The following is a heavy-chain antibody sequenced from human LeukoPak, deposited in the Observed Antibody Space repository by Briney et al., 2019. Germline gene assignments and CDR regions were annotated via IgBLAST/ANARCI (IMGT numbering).Heavy chain of an antibody. J-gene: IGHJ4*02. CDR1: GYSISSGYY. V-gene: IGHV4-38-2*02. D-gene: IGHD3-22*01. Sequence: SETLSLTCTVSGYSISSGYYWGWIRQPPGQGLEWIGSIYHSGSTNYNPSLKSRVTISVDKSKNQFSLKLSSVTAADTAVYYCASTGHYDSSGYYSSWGQGTLVTVSS. CDR2: IYHSGST. CDR3: ASTGHYDSSGYYSS.